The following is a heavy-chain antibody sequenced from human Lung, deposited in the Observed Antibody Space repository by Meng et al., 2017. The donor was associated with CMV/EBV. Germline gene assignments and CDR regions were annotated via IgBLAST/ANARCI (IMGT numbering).Heavy chain of an antibody. CDR1: GDSVSSNSAA. CDR2: TYYRSKWYN. J-gene: IGHJ6*01. CDR3: ARDYYDSGGYYYTEGYYHGLAV. D-gene: IGHD3-22*01. V-gene: IGHV6-1*01. Sequence: SQXXSLTCAISGDSVSSNSAAWNWIRQSPSRGLEWLGRTYYRSKWYNDYAISVKSRITINPDTSKNQFSLQLNSVTPEDTAVYYCARDYYDSGGYYYTEGYYHGLAVWG.